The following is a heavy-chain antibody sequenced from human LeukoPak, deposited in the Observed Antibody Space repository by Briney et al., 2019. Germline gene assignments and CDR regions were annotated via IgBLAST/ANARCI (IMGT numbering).Heavy chain of an antibody. CDR2: IYSGGST. V-gene: IGHV3-66*01. CDR3: AKGRSSYGVVPAAIDY. J-gene: IGHJ4*02. CDR1: GFTVSTNY. D-gene: IGHD2-2*01. Sequence: GGSLRLSCAASGFTVSTNYMNWVRQAPGKGLEWVSVIYSGGSTYYADFVKGRFTISRDNSKSTLYLQMNSLRAEDTAVYYCAKGRSSYGVVPAAIDYWGQGTLVTVSS.